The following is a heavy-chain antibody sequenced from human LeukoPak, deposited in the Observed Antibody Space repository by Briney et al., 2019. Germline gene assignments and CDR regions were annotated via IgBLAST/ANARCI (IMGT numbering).Heavy chain of an antibody. Sequence: GGSLRLSCAPSVFTFSSYAMSSVRQAPGKGLEWVSAINGSGGSTSYADSLKGRFTISRDNSKNTLYLQMNSLRAEDTAVYYCASGYSGSYHWGQGTLVTVSS. CDR1: VFTFSSYA. CDR3: ASGYSGSYH. CDR2: INGSGGST. V-gene: IGHV3-23*01. D-gene: IGHD1-26*01. J-gene: IGHJ5*02.